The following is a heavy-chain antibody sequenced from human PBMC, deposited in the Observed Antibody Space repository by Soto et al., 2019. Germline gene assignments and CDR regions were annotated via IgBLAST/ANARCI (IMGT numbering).Heavy chain of an antibody. CDR1: GFTFSSYA. Sequence: GGSLRLSCASSGFTFSSYAMSLVRQAPGKGLEWVSAISGSGGSTYYADSVKGRFTISRDNSKNTLYLQMNGLRAEDTAVYYCAKVRHDYGDGLGYWGQGTLVTVSS. V-gene: IGHV3-23*01. D-gene: IGHD4-17*01. CDR2: ISGSGGST. CDR3: AKVRHDYGDGLGY. J-gene: IGHJ4*02.